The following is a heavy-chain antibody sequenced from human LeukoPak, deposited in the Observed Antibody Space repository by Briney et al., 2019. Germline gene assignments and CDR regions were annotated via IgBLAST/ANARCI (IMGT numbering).Heavy chain of an antibody. J-gene: IGHJ4*02. V-gene: IGHV3-53*01. CDR2: IYSGGST. CDR1: GFTVSSNY. CDR3: ARRGYCSSTSCYNEDY. D-gene: IGHD2-2*01. Sequence: GALRLSCAASGFTVSSNYMSWVRQAPGKGLEWVSVIYSGGSTYYADSVKGRFTISRDNSKNTLYLQMSSLRAEDTAVYYCARRGYCSSTSCYNEDYWGQGTLVTVSS.